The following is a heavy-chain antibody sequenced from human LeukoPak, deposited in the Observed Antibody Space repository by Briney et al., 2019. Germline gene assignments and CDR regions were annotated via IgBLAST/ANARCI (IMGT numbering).Heavy chain of an antibody. CDR1: GYTFTSYA. CDR2: INAGNGNT. J-gene: IGHJ4*02. Sequence: ASVTVSCTASGYTFTSYAMHWVRQAPGQRLEWMGWINAGNGNTKYSQKFQGRVTITRDTSASTAYMELSSLRSEDTAVYYCARNRYYYDSSGYYGPFDYWGQGTLVTVSS. CDR3: ARNRYYYDSSGYYGPFDY. V-gene: IGHV1-3*01. D-gene: IGHD3-22*01.